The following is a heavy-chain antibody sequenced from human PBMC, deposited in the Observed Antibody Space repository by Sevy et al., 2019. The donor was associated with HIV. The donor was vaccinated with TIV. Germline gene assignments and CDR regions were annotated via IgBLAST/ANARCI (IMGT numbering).Heavy chain of an antibody. J-gene: IGHJ6*02. CDR3: ARINTYYDFWSGYYPGYYYYGMDV. CDR1: GGSISSYY. Sequence: SETRSLTCTVSGGSISSYYWSWIRQPPGKGLEWIGYIYYSGSTNYNPSLKSRVTISVDTSKNQFSLKLSSVTAADTAVYYCARINTYYDFWSGYYPGYYYYGMDVWGQGTTVTVSS. D-gene: IGHD3-3*01. CDR2: IYYSGST. V-gene: IGHV4-59*13.